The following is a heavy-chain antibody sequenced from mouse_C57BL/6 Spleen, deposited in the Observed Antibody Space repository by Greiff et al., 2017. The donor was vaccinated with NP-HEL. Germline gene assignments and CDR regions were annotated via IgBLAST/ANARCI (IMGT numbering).Heavy chain of an antibody. Sequence: VQLQQSGAELVRPGASVTLSCKASGYTFTDYEMHWVKQTPVHGLEWIGAIDPETGGTAYNQKFKGKAILTADKSSSTADMELRSLTSEDSAVYYCTRDRITTEGGAYWGQGTLVTVSA. V-gene: IGHV1-15*01. CDR1: GYTFTDYE. J-gene: IGHJ3*01. D-gene: IGHD1-1*01. CDR2: IDPETGGT. CDR3: TRDRITTEGGAY.